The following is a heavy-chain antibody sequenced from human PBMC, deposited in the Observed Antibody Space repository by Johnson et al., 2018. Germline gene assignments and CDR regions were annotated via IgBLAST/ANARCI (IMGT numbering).Heavy chain of an antibody. D-gene: IGHD2-15*01. CDR2: ISYDLSNK. Sequence: QVQLVQSGGGVVQPGRSLRLSCAASGFTFSSYGMHWVRQAPGKGLEWVALISYDLSNKYYPDSVKGRFTISRDNYKSTLYLQMNSLRAEDTAVYYCAGGPAGYAFDIWGQGTMVTVSS. V-gene: IGHV3-30*03. CDR1: GFTFSSYG. J-gene: IGHJ3*02. CDR3: AGGPAGYAFDI.